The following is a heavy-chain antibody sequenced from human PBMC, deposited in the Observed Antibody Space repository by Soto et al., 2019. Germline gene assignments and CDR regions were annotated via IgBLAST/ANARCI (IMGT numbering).Heavy chain of an antibody. Sequence: KPSETLSLTCAVSGGSIISASYSWNWIRQSPGRGLEWIGHIYSSGSTYYNPSLKSRVSISVDTSNNQFSLKLTSVTAADTADYFCAREDAARIERWFDAWGQGILVTVSS. D-gene: IGHD6-6*01. CDR2: IYSSGST. J-gene: IGHJ5*02. CDR1: GGSIISASYS. V-gene: IGHV4-31*11. CDR3: AREDAARIERWFDA.